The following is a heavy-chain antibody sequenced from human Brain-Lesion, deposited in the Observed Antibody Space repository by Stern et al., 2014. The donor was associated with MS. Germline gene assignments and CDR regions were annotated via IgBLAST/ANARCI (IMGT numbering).Heavy chain of an antibody. V-gene: IGHV4-61*02. CDR2: IFNSGRT. Sequence: MQLVESGPGLVKPSQTLSLSCTVSGGSISSGGYYWSWIRQPAGKGLEWIGRIFNSGRTSYNPSPKSRVTISIDTSTHHFSLRLNSMTAADTAVYYCARGRVVPGFQYYATDVWGQGTTVIVSS. J-gene: IGHJ6*02. D-gene: IGHD2-2*01. CDR1: GGSISSGGYY. CDR3: ARGRVVPGFQYYATDV.